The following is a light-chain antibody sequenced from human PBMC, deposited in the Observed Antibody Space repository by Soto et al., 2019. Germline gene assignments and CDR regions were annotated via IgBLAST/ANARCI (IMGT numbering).Light chain of an antibody. CDR1: GSNIGAGSD. Sequence: QSVLTQPPSVSGAPGQRVTISCTGSGSNIGAGSDVYWYQQLPGTAPKLLIYGNNNRPSGVSNRFSASKSGNTASLFISGLQAEDEADYYCSSYTSDSSYVFGSGTKVTVL. CDR2: GNN. J-gene: IGLJ1*01. CDR3: SSYTSDSSYV. V-gene: IGLV1-40*01.